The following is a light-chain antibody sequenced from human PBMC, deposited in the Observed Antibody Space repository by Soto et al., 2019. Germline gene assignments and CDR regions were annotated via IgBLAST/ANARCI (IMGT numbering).Light chain of an antibody. CDR2: GSS. Sequence: EIVLTQSPATPSLSPGERATLSCRASQSISSHLAWYQQKPGKAPRLLIYGSSNRSPVIPARFSGSGSWTDFTLTISSLEPEDFAVYYCQQRPNWPLTVGGGTKVEIK. V-gene: IGKV3-11*01. CDR3: QQRPNWPLT. CDR1: QSISSH. J-gene: IGKJ4*01.